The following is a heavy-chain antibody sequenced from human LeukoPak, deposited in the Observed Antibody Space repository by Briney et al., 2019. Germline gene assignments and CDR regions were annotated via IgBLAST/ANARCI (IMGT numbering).Heavy chain of an antibody. J-gene: IGHJ6*02. CDR1: GGSFSGYY. D-gene: IGHD1-26*01. CDR2: INHSGST. CDR3: ARTGGTTMGYYYYGMDV. Sequence: SETLSLTCAVYGGSFSGYYWSWIRQPPGKGLEWIGEINHSGSTNYNPSLKSRVTISVDTSKNQFSLKLSSVTAADTAVYHCARTGGTTMGYYYYGMDVWGQGTTVTVSS. V-gene: IGHV4-34*01.